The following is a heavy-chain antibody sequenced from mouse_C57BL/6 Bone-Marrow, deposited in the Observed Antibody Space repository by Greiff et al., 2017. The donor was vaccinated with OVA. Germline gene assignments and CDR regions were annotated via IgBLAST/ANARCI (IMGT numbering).Heavy chain of an antibody. D-gene: IGHD1-1*01. CDR3: TRRLHYYGSSGMDY. V-gene: IGHV5S21*01. CDR2: ISSGGDYI. CDR1: GFTFSSYA. J-gene: IGHJ4*01. Sequence: EVKLVESGEGLVKPGGSLKLSCAASGFTFSSYAMSWVRQTPEKRLEWVAYISSGGDYIYYADTVKGRFTISRDNARNTLYLQMSSLKSEDTAMYYCTRRLHYYGSSGMDYWGQGTSVTVSS.